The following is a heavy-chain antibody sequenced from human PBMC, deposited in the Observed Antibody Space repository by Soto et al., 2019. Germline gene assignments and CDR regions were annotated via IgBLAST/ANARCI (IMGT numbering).Heavy chain of an antibody. Sequence: QVQLVESGGGVVQPGRSLRLSCAASGVTFTNYGMHWVRQAPGKGLEWVAVIWYDGSNEYYADSVKGRFTISRDNSKNTLYLQMDSLRAEDTAVYYCARGQYYYDSSGLDYWGQGTLVTVSS. V-gene: IGHV3-33*01. CDR1: GVTFTNYG. D-gene: IGHD3-22*01. CDR3: ARGQYYYDSSGLDY. CDR2: IWYDGSNE. J-gene: IGHJ4*02.